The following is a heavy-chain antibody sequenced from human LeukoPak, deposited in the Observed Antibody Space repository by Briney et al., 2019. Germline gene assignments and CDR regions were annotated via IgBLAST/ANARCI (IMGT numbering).Heavy chain of an antibody. CDR1: GYTFTSYA. CDR2: INTNTGNP. Sequence: ASVKVSCKASGYTFTSYAMNWVRQAPGQGLEWMGWINTNTGNPTYAQGFTGRFVFSLGTSVSTAYLQISSLKAEDTAVYYCARSRYQLLFRVNGMDVWGQGTTVTVSS. J-gene: IGHJ6*02. V-gene: IGHV7-4-1*02. CDR3: ARSRYQLLFRVNGMDV. D-gene: IGHD2-2*01.